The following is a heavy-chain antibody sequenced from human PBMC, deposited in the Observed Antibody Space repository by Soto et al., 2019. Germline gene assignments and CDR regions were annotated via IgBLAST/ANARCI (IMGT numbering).Heavy chain of an antibody. CDR3: VRDPARAGWYDY. V-gene: IGHV3-74*01. Sequence: EVQLVESGGGLVQPGGSLRLSCAASGFTLSIYWMHWVRRPPGKGLEWVSRINRDGTSTTYADSVKGRFTISRDSAKNTVYLQMNRLRVDDTAVYYCVRDPARAGWYDYWGQGTLVTGSS. CDR2: INRDGTST. J-gene: IGHJ4*02. CDR1: GFTLSIYW. D-gene: IGHD6-19*01.